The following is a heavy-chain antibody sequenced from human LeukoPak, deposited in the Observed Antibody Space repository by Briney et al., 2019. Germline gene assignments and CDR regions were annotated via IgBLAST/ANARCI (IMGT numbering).Heavy chain of an antibody. CDR3: STTYYYDSSEGY. J-gene: IGHJ4*02. D-gene: IGHD3-22*01. V-gene: IGHV3-15*07. CDR2: IKSKTDGGTT. Sequence: MSGGSLRLSCAASGFTISNAWMNWVRQAPGKGLEWVGRIKSKTDGGTTDYAAPVKGRFTISRDDSKNTLYLQMNSLKTEDTAVYYCSTTYYYDSSEGYWGQGTLVTVSS. CDR1: GFTISNAW.